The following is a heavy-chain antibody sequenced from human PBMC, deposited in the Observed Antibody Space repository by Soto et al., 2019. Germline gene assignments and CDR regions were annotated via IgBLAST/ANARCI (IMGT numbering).Heavy chain of an antibody. Sequence: GASVKVSCKASGGSFNRFALSWVRQAPGQGLEWMGGIIPVFGTTKYAESFEGRVTMTADESTSTAHLELSSLRFADTAVYYCARDKGTIFGVVNDAFDIWGQGTLVTVSS. J-gene: IGHJ3*02. CDR3: ARDKGTIFGVVNDAFDI. CDR1: GGSFNRFA. D-gene: IGHD3-3*01. CDR2: IIPVFGTT. V-gene: IGHV1-69*13.